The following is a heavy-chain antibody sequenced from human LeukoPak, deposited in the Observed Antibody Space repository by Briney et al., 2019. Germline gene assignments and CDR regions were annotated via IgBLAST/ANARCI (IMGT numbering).Heavy chain of an antibody. D-gene: IGHD3-22*01. CDR2: IYTSGST. J-gene: IGHJ4*02. V-gene: IGHV4-4*07. Sequence: PSDTLSLTCTVSGGSISIYYGSWIRQPAGKGLESIGGIYTSGSTNYNTSLKNRLSKSVDTSKYQFPRKLSAVISALTALYYRARDLNYYDSSGFRFDFWGQGPRVTVSS. CDR3: ARDLNYYDSSGFRFDF. CDR1: GGSISIYY.